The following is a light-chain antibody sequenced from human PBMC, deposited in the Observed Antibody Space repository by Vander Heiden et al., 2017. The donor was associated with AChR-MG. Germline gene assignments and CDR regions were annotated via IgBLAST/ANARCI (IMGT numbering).Light chain of an antibody. J-gene: IGKJ1*01. V-gene: IGKV3-20*01. Sequence: EIVLEQSPGSRSLSPGERANVSCRASQSVSSSYLAWYQQNPGQTPMLLIYGASSRATGIPDRFSGSGSGTDFTLTISRLEPEDFAVYYCQQNGSSPRTFGQGTKVEIK. CDR2: GAS. CDR3: QQNGSSPRT. CDR1: QSVSSSY.